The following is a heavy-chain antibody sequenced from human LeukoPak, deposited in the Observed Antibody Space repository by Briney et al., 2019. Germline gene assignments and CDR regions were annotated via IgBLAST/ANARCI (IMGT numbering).Heavy chain of an antibody. CDR2: ISGYNGRT. CDR1: GYTFTSYG. J-gene: IGHJ1*01. V-gene: IGHV1-18*01. Sequence: GASVNVSCKASGYTFTSYGISWVRQAPGQGPEWMGWISGYNGRTNYAQKFQDRVTMTTDTSTSTAYMELRSLRSDDTAVYYCARDDYGDFVSYFQYWGQGTLVIVSS. D-gene: IGHD4-17*01. CDR3: ARDDYGDFVSYFQY.